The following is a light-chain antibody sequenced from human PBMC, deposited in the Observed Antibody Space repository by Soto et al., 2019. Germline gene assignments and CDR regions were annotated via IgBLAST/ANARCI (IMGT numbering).Light chain of an antibody. J-gene: IGLJ3*02. Sequence: QSVLTQPPSVSEAPRQRVTISCSGSSPNIGNNAVNWYQQLPGKTPKLLSYRNDLPSSGVSARFSGFKAGTSASLAISGLQSEDEAEYYCAAWDDSLNRWVFGGGTKLTVL. V-gene: IGLV1-36*01. CDR1: SPNIGNNA. CDR3: AAWDDSLNRWV. CDR2: RND.